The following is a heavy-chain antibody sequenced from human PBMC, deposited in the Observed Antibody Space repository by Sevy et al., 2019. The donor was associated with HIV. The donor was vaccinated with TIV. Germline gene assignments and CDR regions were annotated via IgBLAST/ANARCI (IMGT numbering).Heavy chain of an antibody. J-gene: IGHJ4*02. D-gene: IGHD2-21*01. V-gene: IGHV3-21*05. Sequence: GGSLRLSCAASGFTFSSYRMTWVRQAPGKGLEWVSCISSTSAYINYADSVKGRFTISRDNAKNLLYLQMDSLRAEDTAVYYCARAVGEISTWRSDYWGQGTLVTVSS. CDR1: GFTFSSYR. CDR2: ISSTSAYI. CDR3: ARAVGEISTWRSDY.